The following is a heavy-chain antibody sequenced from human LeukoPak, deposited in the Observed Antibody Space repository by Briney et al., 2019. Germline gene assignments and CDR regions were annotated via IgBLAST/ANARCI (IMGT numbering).Heavy chain of an antibody. Sequence: GGSLRLSCAGSGLTLRSYGMTWVRQAPGKGLEWVSSISSNGGVTTYADSVKGRFTMSSDNSRNTLYLQMDSLRAEDTAVYYCAKDPNGDYIGAFDAWGQGTMVTVSS. CDR1: GLTLRSYG. J-gene: IGHJ3*01. D-gene: IGHD2-8*01. CDR2: ISSNGGVT. V-gene: IGHV3-23*01. CDR3: AKDPNGDYIGAFDA.